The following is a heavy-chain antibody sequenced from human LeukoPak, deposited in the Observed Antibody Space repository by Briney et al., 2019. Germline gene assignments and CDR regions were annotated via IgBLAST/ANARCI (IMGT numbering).Heavy chain of an antibody. CDR1: GGSVSSGSYY. D-gene: IGHD6-13*01. CDR2: IYYSGST. V-gene: IGHV4-61*01. J-gene: IGHJ4*02. Sequence: PSETLCLTCTVSGGSVSSGSYYWSWIRQPPGKGLEWIGYIYYSGSTNYNPSLKSRVTISVDTSKNQFSLKLSSVTAADTAVYYCARVGAAAGSLDYWGQGTLVTVSS. CDR3: ARVGAAAGSLDY.